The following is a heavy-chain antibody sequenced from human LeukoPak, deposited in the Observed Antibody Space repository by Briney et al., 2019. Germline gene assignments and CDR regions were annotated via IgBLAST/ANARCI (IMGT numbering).Heavy chain of an antibody. CDR3: ARHQATAYYYGPPDY. CDR1: GGSVTSSSHC. Sequence: PSETLSLSCTVSGGSVTSSSHCWGWIRQPPGMGLEWIGTVYYSGSTFYNPSLKSRVTISVDTSKNQFSLKLSSVTAADTAVYYCARHQATAYYYGPPDYWGQGTLVTVSS. D-gene: IGHD3-10*01. CDR2: VYYSGST. V-gene: IGHV4-39*01. J-gene: IGHJ4*02.